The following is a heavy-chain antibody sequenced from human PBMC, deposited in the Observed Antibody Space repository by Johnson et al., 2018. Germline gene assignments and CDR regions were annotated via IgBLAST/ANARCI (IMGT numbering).Heavy chain of an antibody. V-gene: IGHV3-33*08. CDR2: IWYDGSNK. Sequence: QVQLVQSGGGLVQPGGSLRLSCAASGFTFSSYAMSGVRQAPGKGLEWVAVIWYDGSNKYYADSVKGRFPISRDNSKNTLYLQMNSLRAEETAEYYWARGGWSRDFEYWGQGTLVTVSS. CDR3: ARGGWSRDFEY. CDR1: GFTFSSYA. D-gene: IGHD6-19*01. J-gene: IGHJ4*02.